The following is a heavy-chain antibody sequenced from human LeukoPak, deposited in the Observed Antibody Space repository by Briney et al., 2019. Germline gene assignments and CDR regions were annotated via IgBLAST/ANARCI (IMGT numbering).Heavy chain of an antibody. V-gene: IGHV3-48*04. Sequence: GGSLRLSCAASGFTFSSYGMHWVRQAPGKGLEWVSYITSSSSPIYYADPVKGRFIISRDNARNSLYLQMSSLRAEDTAVYYCARRVWGNSYFFDYWGQGTLVTVSS. CDR3: ARRVWGNSYFFDY. CDR2: ITSSSSPI. J-gene: IGHJ4*02. CDR1: GFTFSSYG. D-gene: IGHD3-16*01.